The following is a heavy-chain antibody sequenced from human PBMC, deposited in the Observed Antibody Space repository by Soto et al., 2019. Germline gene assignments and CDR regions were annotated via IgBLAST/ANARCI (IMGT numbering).Heavy chain of an antibody. Sequence: DLAESGGGVVQPGTSLRLSCVASGFTFSSYGMHWVRQAPGKGLEWVAVIPNTENKKYYADSVKGRFTISRDNSQNTLFLQMDSLMSEDTAMYYCARTAGGRVRGALDIWGQGTMGTVS. V-gene: IGHV3-30-3*01. J-gene: IGHJ3*02. CDR2: IPNTENKK. D-gene: IGHD6-13*01. CDR1: GFTFSSYG. CDR3: ARTAGGRVRGALDI.